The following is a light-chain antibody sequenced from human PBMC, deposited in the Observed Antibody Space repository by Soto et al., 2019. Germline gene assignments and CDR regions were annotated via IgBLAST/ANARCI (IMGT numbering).Light chain of an antibody. CDR3: HQYNNWPRT. CDR2: DAS. Sequence: EIVMTQSLATLSVSPGERATLSCRASQSVSSNLAWYQQKPGQAPRLLIYDASTRATGIPARFSGSGSGTEFTLTISSLQSEDFAVYYCHQYNNWPRTFGQGTKVEIK. J-gene: IGKJ1*01. V-gene: IGKV3-15*01. CDR1: QSVSSN.